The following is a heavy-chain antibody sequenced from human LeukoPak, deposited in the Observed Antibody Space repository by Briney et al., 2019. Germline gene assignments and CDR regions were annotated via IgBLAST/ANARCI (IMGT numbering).Heavy chain of an antibody. Sequence: GGSLRLSCAASGFTFSNYAMSWVRQAPGKGLEWVSDISGSGGSTYYADSVKGRFTISRDNSKDTLDLQMNSLRAEGTAVYYCAKGHSAHGTGFDYWGQGTLVTVSS. CDR1: GFTFSNYA. V-gene: IGHV3-23*01. J-gene: IGHJ4*02. CDR3: AKGHSAHGTGFDY. D-gene: IGHD1-26*01. CDR2: ISGSGGST.